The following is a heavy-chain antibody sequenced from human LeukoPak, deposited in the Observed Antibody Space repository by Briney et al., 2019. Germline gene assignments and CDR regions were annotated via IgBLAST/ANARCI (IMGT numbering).Heavy chain of an antibody. Sequence: PSETLSLTCAVYGGSFSGYYWSWIRQPPGKGLEWIGEINHSGSTNYNPSLKSRVTISVGTSKNQFSLKLSSVTAADTAVYYCARGRRGDCYLYYYYMDVWGKGTTVTVSS. CDR3: ARGRRGDCYLYYYYMDV. J-gene: IGHJ6*03. CDR2: INHSGST. V-gene: IGHV4-34*01. CDR1: GGSFSGYY. D-gene: IGHD2-21*02.